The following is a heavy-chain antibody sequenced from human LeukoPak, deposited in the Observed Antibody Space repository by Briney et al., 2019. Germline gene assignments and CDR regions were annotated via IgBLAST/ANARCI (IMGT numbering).Heavy chain of an antibody. CDR3: ARNPLAARTFDY. CDR2: IYHSGST. J-gene: IGHJ4*02. Sequence: PSETLSLTCTVSGGSISSGGYYWSWIRQPPGKGLEWIGYIYHSGSTYYNPSLKSRVTISVDRSKNQFSLKLSSVTAADTAVYYCARNPLAARTFDYWGQGTLVTASS. CDR1: GGSISSGGYY. V-gene: IGHV4-30-2*01. D-gene: IGHD3/OR15-3a*01.